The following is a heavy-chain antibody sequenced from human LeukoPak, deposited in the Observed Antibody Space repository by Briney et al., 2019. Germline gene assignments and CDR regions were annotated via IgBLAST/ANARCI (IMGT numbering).Heavy chain of an antibody. V-gene: IGHV3-48*01. Sequence: GGSLRLSCAASGFTFSGYHINWVRQAPGKGLEWISYISTAGTSTHYADSVKGRFTISRDNSKNTLYLQMNSLRGEDTAVYYCARDGPYGDLRYYFDYWGQGTLVTVSS. J-gene: IGHJ4*02. CDR2: ISTAGTST. CDR1: GFTFSGYH. CDR3: ARDGPYGDLRYYFDY. D-gene: IGHD4-17*01.